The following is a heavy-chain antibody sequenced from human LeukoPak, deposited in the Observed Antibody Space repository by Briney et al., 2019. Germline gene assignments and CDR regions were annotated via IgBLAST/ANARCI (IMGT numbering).Heavy chain of an antibody. CDR1: GYTFTGYY. Sequence: ASVKVSCKASGYTFTGYYMHWVRQAPGQGLEWMGWIIPNSGGTNYAQKFQGRVTMTRDTSISTAYMELRRLRSDDTAVYYCARELLPHYYYGMDVWGQGTTVTVSS. CDR3: ARELLPHYYYGMDV. V-gene: IGHV1-2*02. CDR2: IIPNSGGT. J-gene: IGHJ6*02.